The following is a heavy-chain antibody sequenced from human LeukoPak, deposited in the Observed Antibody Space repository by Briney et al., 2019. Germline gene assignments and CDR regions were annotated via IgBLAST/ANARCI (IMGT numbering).Heavy chain of an antibody. J-gene: IGHJ4*02. D-gene: IGHD6-19*01. V-gene: IGHV3-53*01. CDR1: GFTFSSYA. CDR2: IYSGGST. Sequence: GGSLRLSCAVSGFTFSSYAMSWVRQAPGKGLEWVSVIYSGGSTYYADSVKGRFTISRDNSKNTLYLQMNRLRAEDTAVYYCARVSSSGWDFDYWGQGTLVTVYS. CDR3: ARVSSSGWDFDY.